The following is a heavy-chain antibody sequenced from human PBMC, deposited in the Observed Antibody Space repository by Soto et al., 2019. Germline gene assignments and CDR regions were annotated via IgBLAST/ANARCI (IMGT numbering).Heavy chain of an antibody. CDR3: AKDYFSSGWNDHAFDI. J-gene: IGHJ3*02. Sequence: EVKLLESGGGLVQPGGSLRLSCAASGFTFSSYAMSWVRQAPGKGLECVSAISGSGGSTYYADSVKGRFTISRDNSKNTLYLQMNSLRAEDTAVYYCAKDYFSSGWNDHAFDIWGQGTMVTVSS. D-gene: IGHD6-19*01. CDR1: GFTFSSYA. V-gene: IGHV3-23*01. CDR2: ISGSGGST.